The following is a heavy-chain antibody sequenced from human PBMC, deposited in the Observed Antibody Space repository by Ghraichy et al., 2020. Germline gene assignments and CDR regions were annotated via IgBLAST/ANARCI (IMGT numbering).Heavy chain of an antibody. V-gene: IGHV3-74*01. CDR2: INSDGSAT. CDR3: ATDCTSGSCPPMVDV. CDR1: GFTISSYW. J-gene: IGHJ6*02. D-gene: IGHD2-15*01. Sequence: GGSLRLSCAGSGFTISSYWMHWVRQAPGKGLVWVSRINSDGSATSDADFVKGRFTISRDNAKNTLYLEMKSLRAEDTAVYYCATDCTSGSCPPMVDVWGQGTTVTVSS.